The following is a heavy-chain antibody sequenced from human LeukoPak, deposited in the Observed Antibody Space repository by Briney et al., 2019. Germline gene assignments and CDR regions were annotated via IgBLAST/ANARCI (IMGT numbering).Heavy chain of an antibody. CDR2: IIPIFGTA. V-gene: IGHV1-69*13. Sequence: ASVKVSCKASGGTFSSYAISWVRQAPGQGLEWMGGIIPIFGTANYAQKFQGRVTITADESTSTAYMELSSLRSEDTAVYYCARNNIVVVPAANDYYYYGMDVWGQGTTVTVPS. CDR3: ARNNIVVVPAANDYYYYGMDV. CDR1: GGTFSSYA. D-gene: IGHD2-2*01. J-gene: IGHJ6*02.